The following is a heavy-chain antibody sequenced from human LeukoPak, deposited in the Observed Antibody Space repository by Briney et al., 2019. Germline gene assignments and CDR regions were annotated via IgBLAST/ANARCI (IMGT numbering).Heavy chain of an antibody. CDR3: ARVQLVHYYYYYYMDV. CDR1: GGTFSSYA. D-gene: IGHD6-13*01. Sequence: ASVKVSCKASGGTFSSYAISWVRQAPGQGLEWMGWISAYNGSTNYAQKLQGRVTMTTDTSTSTAYMELRSLRSDDTAVYYCARVQLVHYYYYYYMDVWGKGTTVTVSS. CDR2: ISAYNGST. J-gene: IGHJ6*03. V-gene: IGHV1-18*01.